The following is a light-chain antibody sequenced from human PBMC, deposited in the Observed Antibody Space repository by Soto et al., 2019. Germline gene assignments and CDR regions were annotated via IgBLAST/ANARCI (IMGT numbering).Light chain of an antibody. CDR1: SSDVGSYNL. CDR3: CSYAGSSTYV. Sequence: QSALTQPASVSGSPGQSITISCTGTSSDVGSYNLVSWYQHHPGKAPKLMIYEVSKRPSGLSNRFSGPKSGNTASLTISGLQAEDEADYYCCSYAGSSTYVFGTGTKLTVL. CDR2: EVS. J-gene: IGLJ1*01. V-gene: IGLV2-23*02.